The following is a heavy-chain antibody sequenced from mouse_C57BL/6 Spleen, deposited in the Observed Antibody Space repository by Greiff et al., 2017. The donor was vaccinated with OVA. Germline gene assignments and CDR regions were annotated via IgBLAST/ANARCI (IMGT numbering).Heavy chain of an antibody. J-gene: IGHJ1*03. V-gene: IGHV1-61*01. CDR2: IYPSDSET. CDR3: ARSTTVVAEWYFDV. CDR1: GYTFTSYW. Sequence: QVQLQQPGAELVRPGSSVKLSCKASGYTFTSYWMDWVKQRPGQGLEWIGNIYPSDSETHYNQKFKDKATLTVDKSSSTAYMQLSSLTSEDSAVYYCARSTTVVAEWYFDVWGTGTTVTVSS. D-gene: IGHD1-1*01.